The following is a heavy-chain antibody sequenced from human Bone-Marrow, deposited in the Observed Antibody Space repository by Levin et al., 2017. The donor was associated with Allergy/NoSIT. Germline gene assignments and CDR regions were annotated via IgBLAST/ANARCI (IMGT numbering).Heavy chain of an antibody. Sequence: GESLKISCAASGFTFSNYALHWVRQAPGKGLEWVVVISYDGTKKFYADSVKGRFTISRDNPNNTVHLQLNSLRPEDTAVYYCARDHLIYNENGHFDYWGRGTLVTVSS. CDR3: ARDHLIYNENGHFDY. V-gene: IGHV3-30-3*01. CDR1: GFTFSNYA. J-gene: IGHJ4*02. D-gene: IGHD3/OR15-3a*01. CDR2: ISYDGTKK.